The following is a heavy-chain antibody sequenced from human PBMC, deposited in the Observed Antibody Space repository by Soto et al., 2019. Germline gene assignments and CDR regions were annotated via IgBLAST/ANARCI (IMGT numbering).Heavy chain of an antibody. CDR3: ARGEITLLGGMDV. J-gene: IGHJ6*02. Sequence: KSSETLSLTCTVSGGSFRCYYWGWVRQPPGKGLEWIGEINHSGSSNYHPSLKSRVTISVATSKNQFSLTVNSVTPADTAVYYCARGEITLLGGMDVWGQGTTVTVSS. CDR1: GGSFRCYY. CDR2: INHSGSS. V-gene: IGHV4-34*01. D-gene: IGHD3-10*01.